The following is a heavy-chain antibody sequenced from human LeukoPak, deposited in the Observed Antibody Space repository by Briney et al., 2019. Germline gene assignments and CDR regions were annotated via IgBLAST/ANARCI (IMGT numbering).Heavy chain of an antibody. CDR2: ISAYNGNT. J-gene: IGHJ6*03. Sequence: ASVKVSCKASGYTFTSYGISWVRQAPGQGLEWMGWISAYNGNTNYAQNLQGRVTMTTDTSTSTAYMELRSLRSDDTAVYYCARGDMVRGLYYMDVWGRGTTVTVSS. CDR1: GYTFTSYG. CDR3: ARGDMVRGLYYMDV. D-gene: IGHD3-10*01. V-gene: IGHV1-18*01.